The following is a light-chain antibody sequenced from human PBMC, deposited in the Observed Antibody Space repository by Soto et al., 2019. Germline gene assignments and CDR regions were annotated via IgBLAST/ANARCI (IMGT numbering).Light chain of an antibody. CDR2: GAS. Sequence: EIVLTQSPVTLSLSPGEGASLSCRASQTITNDYLAWYQQRPGQAPRLLIYGASSRATGIPDRFSGSGSGTDFTLIISRLEPEDFAVYYCQLYGRSRRATFGQGTRLEIK. J-gene: IGKJ5*01. CDR3: QLYGRSRRAT. V-gene: IGKV3-20*01. CDR1: QTITNDY.